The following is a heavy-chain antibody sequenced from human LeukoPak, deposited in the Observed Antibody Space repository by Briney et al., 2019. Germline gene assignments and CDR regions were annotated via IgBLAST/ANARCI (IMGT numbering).Heavy chain of an antibody. CDR3: ARGYTSGWLYFDY. J-gene: IGHJ4*02. CDR1: GFTVTSTH. CDR2: IYSGGST. V-gene: IGHV3-53*01. Sequence: GGSLRLSCAASGFTVTSTHMSWVRQAPGKGLEWVSVIYSGGSTYYADSVEGRFTISRDNSKNTLFLQMNSLRAEDTAVYYCARGYTSGWLYFDYLGQGTLVTVSS. D-gene: IGHD6-19*01.